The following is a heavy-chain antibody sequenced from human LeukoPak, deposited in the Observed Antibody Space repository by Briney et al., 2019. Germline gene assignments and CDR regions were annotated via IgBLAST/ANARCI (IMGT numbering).Heavy chain of an antibody. V-gene: IGHV4-4*07. D-gene: IGHD3-22*01. Sequence: TSSETLSLTCTVSGGSISSYYWSWIRQPAGKGLEWIGRIYTSGSTNYNPSLKSRVTISVDTSKNQFSLKLSSVTAADTAVYYCARHPHYYDSSGYRMNWFDPWGQGTLVTVSS. CDR1: GGSISSYY. CDR3: ARHPHYYDSSGYRMNWFDP. J-gene: IGHJ5*02. CDR2: IYTSGST.